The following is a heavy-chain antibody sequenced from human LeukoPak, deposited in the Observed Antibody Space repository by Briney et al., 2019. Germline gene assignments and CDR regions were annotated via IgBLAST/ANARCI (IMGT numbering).Heavy chain of an antibody. CDR3: ARDRGNGDYGDYFDS. J-gene: IGHJ4*02. CDR1: GGSDTSGPNY. CDR2: IQTSGRV. V-gene: IGHV4-61*02. D-gene: IGHD4-17*01. Sequence: PSQTLSLTCSVSGGSDTSGPNYWNWIRRPAGKGLEWIGRIQTSGRVNYNPSLKSRVTVYLDTPKNLVSLQLTSVTAADTAVYYCARDRGNGDYGDYFDSWGQGTQVTVSS.